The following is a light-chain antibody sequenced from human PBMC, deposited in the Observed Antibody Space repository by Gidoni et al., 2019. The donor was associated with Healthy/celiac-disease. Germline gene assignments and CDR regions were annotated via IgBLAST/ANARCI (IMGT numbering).Light chain of an antibody. CDR3: QQYNNWPPFT. Sequence: IVMTQSPATLSVSPGERATLSCRASQSVSSNLACYQQKPGQAPRLLIYGASTRATGIPARFSGSGSGTEFTLTISSLQSEDFAVYYCQQYNNWPPFTFGQGTKVEIK. CDR2: GAS. J-gene: IGKJ1*01. CDR1: QSVSSN. V-gene: IGKV3-15*01.